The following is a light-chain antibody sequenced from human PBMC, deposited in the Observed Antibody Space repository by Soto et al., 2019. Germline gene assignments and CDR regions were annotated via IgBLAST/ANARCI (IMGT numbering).Light chain of an antibody. J-gene: IGKJ1*01. CDR1: QSVSSSY. CDR2: GAS. CDR3: QQYGSSSCT. Sequence: EIVLTQSPGTLSLSPGERATLSCRASQSVSSSYLAWYQQKPGQAPRLLIYGASSRATGIPDRFSGSGSGTDFPLTISRLDPEDFAVYYCQQYGSSSCTFGQGTKVEIK. V-gene: IGKV3-20*01.